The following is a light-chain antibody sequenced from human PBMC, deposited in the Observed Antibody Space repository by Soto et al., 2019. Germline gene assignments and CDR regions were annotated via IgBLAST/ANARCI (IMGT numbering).Light chain of an antibody. Sequence: DIVLTQTPLSSPVTLGQPASISCRSSQSLVHSDGNTYLSWLQQRPGRPPSILIYKVSNRFSGVIDRFCGSGAVTDFTLNISRVEAEDVGVYYYMQATQYRPYTFGQGTKLEIK. CDR1: QSLVHSDGNTY. CDR2: KVS. J-gene: IGKJ2*01. V-gene: IGKV2-24*01. CDR3: MQATQYRPYT.